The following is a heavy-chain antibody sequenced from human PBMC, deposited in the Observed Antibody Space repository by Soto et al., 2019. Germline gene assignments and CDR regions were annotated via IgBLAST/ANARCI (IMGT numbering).Heavy chain of an antibody. Sequence: PGGSLRLSCAASGFTFSSYAMHWVRQAPGKGLEWVAVISYDGSNKYYADSVKGRFTISRDNSKNTLYLQMNSLRAEDTAVYYCAKEKWPSPFDYWGQGTLVTVSS. D-gene: IGHD5-12*01. J-gene: IGHJ4*02. V-gene: IGHV3-30*04. CDR3: AKEKWPSPFDY. CDR1: GFTFSSYA. CDR2: ISYDGSNK.